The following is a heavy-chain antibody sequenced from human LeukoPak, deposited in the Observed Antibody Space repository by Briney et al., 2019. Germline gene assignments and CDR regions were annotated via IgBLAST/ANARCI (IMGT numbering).Heavy chain of an antibody. CDR2: IYYSGST. CDR1: GGSISSYY. Sequence: PSETLSLTCTVSGGSISSYYWSWLRQSPGKGLEWIGYIYYSGSTKYNPSLKSRVTISVDTSKNQFSLKLSSVTAADTAVYYCARGGDCGGDCRARPLYYFDYWGQGTLVTVSS. J-gene: IGHJ4*02. CDR3: ARGGDCGGDCRARPLYYFDY. V-gene: IGHV4-59*01. D-gene: IGHD2-21*02.